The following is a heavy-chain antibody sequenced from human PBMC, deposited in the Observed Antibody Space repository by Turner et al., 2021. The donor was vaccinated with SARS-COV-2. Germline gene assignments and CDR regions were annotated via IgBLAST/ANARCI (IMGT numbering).Heavy chain of an antibody. CDR1: GFTSSSYS. V-gene: IGHV3-21*01. Sequence: EVQLVESGGGLVKPGGSLSLSCAASGFTSSSYSMNWVRQAPGRGLEWVSSISISSSYIYYADSVKGRFTISRDNAKNSLYLQMNSLRAEDTAVYYCARWGPYYYDSSGYYPDAFDIWGQGTMVTVSS. CDR2: ISISSSYI. CDR3: ARWGPYYYDSSGYYPDAFDI. J-gene: IGHJ3*02. D-gene: IGHD3-22*01.